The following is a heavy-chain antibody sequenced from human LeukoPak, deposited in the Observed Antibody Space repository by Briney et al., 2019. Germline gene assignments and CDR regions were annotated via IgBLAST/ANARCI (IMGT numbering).Heavy chain of an antibody. Sequence: PGGSLRLSCSASGFTFDDYAVSWFRQAPGKGLEWVGFIRSKAFGGTPEYAASVRGRFTISRDDSKSIAYLQMNSLKTEDTAVYYCTRNTVTVHFDYWNQGTLVTVSS. CDR2: IRSKAFGGTP. J-gene: IGHJ4*02. V-gene: IGHV3-49*03. CDR1: GFTFDDYA. D-gene: IGHD4-17*01. CDR3: TRNTVTVHFDY.